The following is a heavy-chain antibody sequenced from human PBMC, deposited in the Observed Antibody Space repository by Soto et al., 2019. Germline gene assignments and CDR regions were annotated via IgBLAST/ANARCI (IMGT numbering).Heavy chain of an antibody. CDR1: GGSVSSGSYY. J-gene: IGHJ5*02. D-gene: IGHD3-10*01. CDR2: IYYSGST. Sequence: QVQLQESGPGLVKPSETLSLTCTVSGGSVSSGSYYWSWIRQPPGKGLEWIGYIYYSGSTNYNPSLKSRVTIPVDTSKNQFSLKLSSVTAADTAVYYCARDAVGKVGSGSLNWFDPWGQGTLVTVSS. V-gene: IGHV4-61*01. CDR3: ARDAVGKVGSGSLNWFDP.